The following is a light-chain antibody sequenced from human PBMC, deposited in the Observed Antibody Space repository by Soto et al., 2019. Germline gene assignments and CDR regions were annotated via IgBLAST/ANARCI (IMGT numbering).Light chain of an antibody. CDR2: GAS. CDR3: QQYNERPPWT. Sequence: EIVMTQSPATLSVSPGESVTLSCRASLTMNNNIAWYQHKPGQAPRLLIFGASSRATGVPARFSGSGFGTEFTLIISSLQSEDFAVYYCQQYNERPPWTFGQGTTVEMK. V-gene: IGKV3-15*01. J-gene: IGKJ1*01. CDR1: LTMNNN.